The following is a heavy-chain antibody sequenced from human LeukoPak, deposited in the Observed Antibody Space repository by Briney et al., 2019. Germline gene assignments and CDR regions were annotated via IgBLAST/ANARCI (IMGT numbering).Heavy chain of an antibody. J-gene: IGHJ4*02. CDR1: GYTFTSYG. V-gene: IGHV1-18*01. D-gene: IGHD1-26*01. CDR2: ISAYNGNT. CDR3: ARDVSYSGSYMVGGFDY. Sequence: GASVKVSCKASGYTFTSYGISWVRQAPGQGLEWMGWISAYNGNTNYAQKLQGRVTMTTDTSTSTAYMELRSLRSDDTAVYYCARDVSYSGSYMVGGFDYWGQGTLVTVSS.